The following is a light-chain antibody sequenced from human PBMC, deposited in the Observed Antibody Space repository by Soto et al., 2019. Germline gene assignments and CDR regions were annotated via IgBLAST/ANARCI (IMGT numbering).Light chain of an antibody. Sequence: QSALTQPASVSGSPGQSITLSCTGTSSDVGGYNYVSWYQQHPGKAPKLMIYDVSNRPSGVSNRFSGSKSGDTASLPISGLQAEDEADYYCSSYTSSSTAVFGGGTKVTVL. J-gene: IGLJ2*01. CDR3: SSYTSSSTAV. CDR2: DVS. CDR1: SSDVGGYNY. V-gene: IGLV2-14*01.